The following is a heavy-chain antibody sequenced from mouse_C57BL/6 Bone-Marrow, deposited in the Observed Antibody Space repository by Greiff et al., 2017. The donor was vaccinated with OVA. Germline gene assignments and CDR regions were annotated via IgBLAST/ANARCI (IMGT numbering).Heavy chain of an antibody. D-gene: IGHD2-4*01. CDR3: ASDDYDDYAMDY. CDR1: GYTFTDYY. CDR2: INPYNGGT. J-gene: IGHJ4*01. Sequence: VQLKESGPVLVKPGASVKMSCKASGYTFTDYYMNWVKQSHGKSLEWIGVINPYNGGTSYNQKFKGKATLTVDKSSSTAYMELNSLTSEDSAVYYCASDDYDDYAMDYWGQGTSVTVSS. V-gene: IGHV1-19*01.